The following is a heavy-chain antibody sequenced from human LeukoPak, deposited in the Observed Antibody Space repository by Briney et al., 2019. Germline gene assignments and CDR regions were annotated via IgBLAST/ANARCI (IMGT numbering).Heavy chain of an antibody. Sequence: PSETLSLTCTVSGGSISSYYWSWTRQPAGKGLECIGRIYTSGSTNYNPSLKSPVTMSVDTSKNQFSLKLSSVTAADTAVYYCARDDTAMGFGGYYYYGMDVWGQGTTVTVSS. V-gene: IGHV4-4*07. CDR1: GGSISSYY. CDR2: IYTSGST. D-gene: IGHD5-18*01. J-gene: IGHJ6*01. CDR3: ARDDTAMGFGGYYYYGMDV.